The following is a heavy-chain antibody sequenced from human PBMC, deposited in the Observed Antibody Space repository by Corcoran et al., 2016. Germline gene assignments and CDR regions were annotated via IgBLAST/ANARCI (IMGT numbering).Heavy chain of an antibody. Sequence: EVQLVQSGAEVKKPGESLKISCKGSGYSFTSYWIGWVRQMPGKGLEWMGIIYPGDSDTRYSPAFQGQVTISADKSISTAYLQWSSLKAADTAMYYCARGPEYVSSTSCYEMGYYYYYGRDVWGQGTTVTVSS. CDR1: GYSFTSYW. J-gene: IGHJ6*02. CDR3: ARGPEYVSSTSCYEMGYYYYYGRDV. D-gene: IGHD2-2*01. V-gene: IGHV5-51*01. CDR2: IYPGDSDT.